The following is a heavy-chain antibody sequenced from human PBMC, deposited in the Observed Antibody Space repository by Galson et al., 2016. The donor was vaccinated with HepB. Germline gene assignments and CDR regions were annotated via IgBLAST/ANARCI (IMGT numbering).Heavy chain of an antibody. CDR3: ARGRSYRLFMDV. Sequence: SETLSLTCTVSGGSVSSGSYYWTWIRQPPGKGLEWIGYIYYNGGNKYSPSLQSRATISEDTSKKQFSLKLTYVTATDTAVYYCARGRSYRLFMDVWGQGTAVTVSS. CDR1: GGSVSSGSYY. V-gene: IGHV4-61*01. J-gene: IGHJ6*02. CDR2: IYYNGGN. D-gene: IGHD1-26*01.